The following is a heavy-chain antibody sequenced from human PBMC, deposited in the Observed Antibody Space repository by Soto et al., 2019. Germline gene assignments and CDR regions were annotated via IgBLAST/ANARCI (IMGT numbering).Heavy chain of an antibody. CDR2: MYRGGST. Sequence: GGSLRLSCAASAFTVISTYMSWVRQAPGKGLEWVSFMYRGGSTYYADSVKGRFTISRDTSKHTLYLQMYSLRVEDTAVYDCARGGQVRGGMDVWGQGTTVTVSS. J-gene: IGHJ6*02. CDR1: AFTVISTY. V-gene: IGHV3-53*01. CDR3: ARGGQVRGGMDV.